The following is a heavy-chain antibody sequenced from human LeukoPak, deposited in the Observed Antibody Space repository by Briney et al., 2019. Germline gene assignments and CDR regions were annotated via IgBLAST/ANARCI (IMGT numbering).Heavy chain of an antibody. V-gene: IGHV4-59*01. CDR1: GGSISTYS. CDR3: ARLLPTSAGRDY. D-gene: IGHD6-13*01. Sequence: SETLSLTCTVSGGSISTYSWSWVRQPPGKGLVWIGYIFYTGTTNYNPSLSSRVSMSIDPSRNQFSLKLTSLTAADTAIYYCARLLPTSAGRDYWGQGTLVTVSS. J-gene: IGHJ4*02. CDR2: IFYTGTT.